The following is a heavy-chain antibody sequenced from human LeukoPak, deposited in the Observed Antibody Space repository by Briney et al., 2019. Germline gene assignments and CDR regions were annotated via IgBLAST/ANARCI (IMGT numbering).Heavy chain of an antibody. D-gene: IGHD1-14*01. CDR1: GFTISSYS. CDR3: ARVSDPRTDDAFDI. Sequence: PGGSLRLSCAASGFTISSYSISWVRQAPGRGLEWVSSISSSSSYIYYADSVKGRFTISRDNAKNSLYLQMNSLRAEDTAVYYCARVSDPRTDDAFDIWGQGTMVTVSS. J-gene: IGHJ3*02. CDR2: ISSSSSYI. V-gene: IGHV3-21*01.